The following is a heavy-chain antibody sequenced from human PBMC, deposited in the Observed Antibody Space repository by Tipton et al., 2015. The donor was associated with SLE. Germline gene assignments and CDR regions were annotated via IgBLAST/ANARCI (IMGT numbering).Heavy chain of an antibody. Sequence: TLSLTCTVSGGSISSGGYYWSWIRQPPGKGLEWIGYIYYSGSTNYNPSLKSRVTISVDTSKNQFSLKLSSVTAADTAVYYCARDFGSSGSFDYWGQRTLVTVSS. CDR2: IYYSGST. CDR1: GGSISSGGYY. D-gene: IGHD6-13*01. V-gene: IGHV4-61*08. J-gene: IGHJ4*02. CDR3: ARDFGSSGSFDY.